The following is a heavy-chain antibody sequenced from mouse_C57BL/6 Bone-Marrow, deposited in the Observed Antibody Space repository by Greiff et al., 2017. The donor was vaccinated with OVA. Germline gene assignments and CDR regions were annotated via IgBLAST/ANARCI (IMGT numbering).Heavy chain of an antibody. D-gene: IGHD2-2*01. Sequence: EVQRVESGGDLVKPGGSLKLSCAASGFTFSSYGLSWVRQTPDTRLVWVATISSGGSYTYYPDSVKGRFTISRDNAKNTLYLQMSSLKSEDTAMYYCARQGCRYGYGHWGQGTTLTVSS. CDR2: ISSGGSYT. V-gene: IGHV5-6*01. CDR3: ARQGCRYGYGH. CDR1: GFTFSSYG. J-gene: IGHJ2*01.